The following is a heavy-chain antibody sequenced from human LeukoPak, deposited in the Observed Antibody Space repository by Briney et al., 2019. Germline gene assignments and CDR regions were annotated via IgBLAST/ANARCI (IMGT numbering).Heavy chain of an antibody. CDR1: GFTFSSYA. V-gene: IGHV3-23*01. Sequence: PGGSLRLSCAAAGFTFSSYAMTWVRQSPGKGLEWISTITISGGSTYYADSLKGRFTVSRDDSKNTLYLQMNSLRADDTAVYYCGRANRSNYVRDDAYDVWGQGIMVTVSS. CDR2: ITISGGST. D-gene: IGHD4-11*01. J-gene: IGHJ3*01. CDR3: GRANRSNYVRDDAYDV.